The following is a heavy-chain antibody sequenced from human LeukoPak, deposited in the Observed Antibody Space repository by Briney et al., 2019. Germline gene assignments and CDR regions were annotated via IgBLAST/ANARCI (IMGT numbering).Heavy chain of an antibody. CDR3: ARDFRGSVDAFDI. Sequence: ASVKVSCKASGYTFTSHGLSWARQAPGQGLEWMGWISIYSGNTNYAQKFQDRISMTTDTSTSTAYMELRSLKSDDTAVYYCARDFRGSVDAFDIWGQGTMVAVSS. J-gene: IGHJ3*02. CDR1: GYTFTSHG. V-gene: IGHV1-18*01. CDR2: ISIYSGNT.